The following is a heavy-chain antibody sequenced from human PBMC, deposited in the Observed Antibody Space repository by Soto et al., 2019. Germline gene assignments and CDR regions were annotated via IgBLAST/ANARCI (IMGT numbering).Heavy chain of an antibody. CDR1: GCTFSSYA. J-gene: IGHJ4*02. CDR3: ARVRLRRDGYNSPFDY. CDR2: IIPIFDTA. V-gene: IGHV1-69*13. D-gene: IGHD5-12*01. Sequence: GASVKVSCKASGCTFSSYAISWVRQAPGQGLEWMGGIIPIFDTANYAQKFQGRVTITADESTSTAYMELSSLRSEDTAVYYCARVRLRRDGYNSPFDYWGQGTLVTVSS.